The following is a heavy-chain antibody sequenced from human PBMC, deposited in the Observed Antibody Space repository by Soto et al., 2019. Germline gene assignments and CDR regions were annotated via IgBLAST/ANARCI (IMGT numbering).Heavy chain of an antibody. CDR2: ISGGGSGT. Sequence: EMQLSESGGGVVQPGGSLRLSCAASGFTFGSYAMSWVRQAPGKGVEGVWAISGGGSGTYYEDSVKGRYTISRDNAERPLFLHRNTPRVEDTTLYYCATDPNRTVRFNWLDPWGQGTVVPVCS. CDR3: ATDPNRTVRFNWLDP. D-gene: IGHD2-8*02. V-gene: IGHV3-23*01. J-gene: IGHJ5*01. CDR1: GFTFGSYA.